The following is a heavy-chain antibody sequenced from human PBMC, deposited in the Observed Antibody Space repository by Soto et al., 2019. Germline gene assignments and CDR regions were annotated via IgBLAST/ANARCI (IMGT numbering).Heavy chain of an antibody. Sequence: GSSVKVSCKASGYTFSSYAMHWVRQAPGQRLEWMGWINAGYGNTKSSQKFQDRVTISRDTSASTAYMELTSLRSEDTAVYYCASESGDGTFDFWGQRTLVTVSS. D-gene: IGHD7-27*01. CDR1: GYTFSSYA. CDR2: INAGYGNT. J-gene: IGHJ4*02. CDR3: ASESGDGTFDF. V-gene: IGHV1-3*01.